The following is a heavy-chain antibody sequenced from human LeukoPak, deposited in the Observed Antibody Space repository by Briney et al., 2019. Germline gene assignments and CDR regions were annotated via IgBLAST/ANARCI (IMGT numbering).Heavy chain of an antibody. J-gene: IGHJ4*02. V-gene: IGHV1-2*02. Sequence: ASVKVSCKASGYTFTGYYMHWVRQATGQGLEWMGWINPNSGGTNYAQKFQGRVTMTRDTSISTAYMELSRLRSDDTAVYYCARDMRWLQLLLDYWGQGTLVTVSS. CDR1: GYTFTGYY. D-gene: IGHD5-24*01. CDR3: ARDMRWLQLLLDY. CDR2: INPNSGGT.